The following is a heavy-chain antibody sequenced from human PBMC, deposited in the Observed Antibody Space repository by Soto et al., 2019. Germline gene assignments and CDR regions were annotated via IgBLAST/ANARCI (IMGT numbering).Heavy chain of an antibody. V-gene: IGHV3-49*03. Sequence: GGSLRLSCTASGFTFGGYAMSWFRQAPGKGLEWVGFIRSKAYGGTTEYAASVKGRFTISRDDSKSIAYLQMNSLKTEDTAVYYCTRDFDWPLLSFDYWGQGTLVTVSS. CDR2: IRSKAYGGTT. D-gene: IGHD3-9*01. CDR1: GFTFGGYA. CDR3: TRDFDWPLLSFDY. J-gene: IGHJ4*02.